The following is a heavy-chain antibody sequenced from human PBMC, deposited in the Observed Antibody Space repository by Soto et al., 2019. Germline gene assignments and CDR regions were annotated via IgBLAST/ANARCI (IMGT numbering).Heavy chain of an antibody. CDR1: GYTFTGYY. D-gene: IGHD6-13*01. V-gene: IGHV1-2*04. CDR2: TNPNSCGT. J-gene: IGHJ4*02. Sequence: GASVKVSCKASGYTFTGYYMHRVRQAPGQGLEWMGWTNPNSCGTKYAQKFQGWVTMTREKSISTAYMELSRLRSDDTAVYYCARDVAAAGTSTFDLWGQGILVTVSS. CDR3: ARDVAAAGTSTFDL.